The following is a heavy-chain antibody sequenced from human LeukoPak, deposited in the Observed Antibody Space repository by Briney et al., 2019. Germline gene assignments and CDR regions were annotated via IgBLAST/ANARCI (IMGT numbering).Heavy chain of an antibody. V-gene: IGHV3-30*02. J-gene: IGHJ4*02. D-gene: IGHD4-17*01. Sequence: GGSLRLSCAASGFTFSSYGMHWVRQAPGKGLEWVAFIRYDGSNKYYADSVKGRFTISRDNSKNTLYLQMNSLRAEDAAVYYCARDLWEDYGDYRFDYWGQGTLVTVSS. CDR2: IRYDGSNK. CDR1: GFTFSSYG. CDR3: ARDLWEDYGDYRFDY.